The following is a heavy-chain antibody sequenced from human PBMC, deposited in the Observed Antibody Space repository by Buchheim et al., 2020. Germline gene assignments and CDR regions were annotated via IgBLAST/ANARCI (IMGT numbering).Heavy chain of an antibody. CDR3: AREAFGSGSYYIDS. Sequence: QAQLVESGGGLVKPGGSLRLSCAASGFTFSDYYMIWIRQAPGRGLEWVSYINSGGSFINSAESVKGRFTISRDNAKSSLYLQMNSLRVEDTAVYYCAREAFGSGSYYIDSWGQGIL. D-gene: IGHD3-10*01. CDR2: INSGGSFI. J-gene: IGHJ4*02. CDR1: GFTFSDYY. V-gene: IGHV3-11*01.